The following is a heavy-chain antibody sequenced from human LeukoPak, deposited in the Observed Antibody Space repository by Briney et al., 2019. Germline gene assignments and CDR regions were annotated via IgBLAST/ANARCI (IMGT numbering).Heavy chain of an antibody. Sequence: SGGSLRLSCAASGFPLSSYAMTWVRQAPGKGLEWVSIIYSGGSTYYADSVKGRFTISRDNSKNTLYLQMNSLRAEDTAVYYCAKDEVGGVMYYDILTGFDYWGQGTLVTVSS. V-gene: IGHV3-23*03. CDR2: IYSGGST. D-gene: IGHD3-9*01. CDR3: AKDEVGGVMYYDILTGFDY. J-gene: IGHJ4*02. CDR1: GFPLSSYA.